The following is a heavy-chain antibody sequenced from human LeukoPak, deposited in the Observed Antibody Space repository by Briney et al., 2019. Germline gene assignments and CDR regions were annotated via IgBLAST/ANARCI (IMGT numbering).Heavy chain of an antibody. CDR2: ISSSSSYI. V-gene: IGHV3-21*01. CDR3: ARGANCSGGSCYTPHH. Sequence: GGSLRLSCAASGFTFSSYSMNWVRQAPGKGLEWVSSISSSSSYIYYADSVKGRFTISRDNAKNSLYLQMNSLRAEDTAVYYCARGANCSGGSCYTPHHWGQGTLVTVSS. CDR1: GFTFSSYS. D-gene: IGHD2-15*01. J-gene: IGHJ5*02.